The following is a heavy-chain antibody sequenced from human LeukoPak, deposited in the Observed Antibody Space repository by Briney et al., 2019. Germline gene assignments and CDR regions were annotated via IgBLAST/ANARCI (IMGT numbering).Heavy chain of an antibody. Sequence: PSGTLSLTCTISGGSISSYFRSWIRQPPGKGREWMGYIYYTGSTHYNPSLKSRVTTSTEKSNNDFSLILSYMTAADTAVYYCARDSPPAYCTSGFCYFDSRGQGTLVTVSS. CDR3: ARDSPPAYCTSGFCYFDS. J-gene: IGHJ4*02. CDR2: IYYTGST. CDR1: GGSISSYF. V-gene: IGHV4-59*01. D-gene: IGHD2-8*01.